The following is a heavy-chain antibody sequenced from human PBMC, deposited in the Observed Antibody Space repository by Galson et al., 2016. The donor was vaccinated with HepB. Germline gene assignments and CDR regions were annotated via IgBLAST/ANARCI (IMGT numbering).Heavy chain of an antibody. D-gene: IGHD6-13*01. CDR2: IYPGDSDT. CDR3: SRRVYISSWYHLYDAVDI. Sequence: QSGAEVTKPGESLNISCKSSGSNFTNYWIGWVRQMSGKGLEWMGIIYPGDSDTRYSPSFQGQVTISADKSVSTAYLQWSSLQASDTAIYYCSRRVYISSWYHLYDAVDIWGQGTMVTVSS. J-gene: IGHJ3*02. V-gene: IGHV5-51*01. CDR1: GSNFTNYW.